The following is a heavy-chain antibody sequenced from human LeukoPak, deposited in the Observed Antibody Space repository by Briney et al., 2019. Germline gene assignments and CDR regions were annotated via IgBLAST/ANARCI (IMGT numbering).Heavy chain of an antibody. CDR1: GDSISRATYY. J-gene: IGHJ3*02. D-gene: IGHD3-10*01. CDR2: IFYSGET. CDR3: ARQYPITMVRGVIMTPDAFDI. Sequence: SETLSLTCIVSGDSISRATYYWGWIRQPPGKSLEWIGSIFYSGETRYNPSLKSRVTMSVDTSKSHFSLKLSSVTAADTAVYYCARQYPITMVRGVIMTPDAFDIWGQGTMVTVSS. V-gene: IGHV4-39*01.